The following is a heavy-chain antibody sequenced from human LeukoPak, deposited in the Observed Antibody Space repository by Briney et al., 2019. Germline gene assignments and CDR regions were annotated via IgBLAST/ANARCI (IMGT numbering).Heavy chain of an antibody. V-gene: IGHV4-59*01. Sequence: SETLSLTCTVSGGSIGTSYWSWIRQPPGKGLEWIGYIYYNGRTNSNSSLKSRVTTSVDTSKNQFSLKLSSVTAADTAVYYCASSTVMVYYSDYWGQGTPVTVSS. CDR1: GGSIGTSY. CDR3: ASSTVMVYYSDY. D-gene: IGHD4-17*01. CDR2: IYYNGRT. J-gene: IGHJ4*02.